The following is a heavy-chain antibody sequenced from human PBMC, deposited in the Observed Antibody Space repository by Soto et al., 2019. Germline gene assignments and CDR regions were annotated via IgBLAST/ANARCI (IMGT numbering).Heavy chain of an antibody. J-gene: IGHJ4*02. Sequence: SETLSLTCTVSGGSISSSSYYWGWVRQPPGKGLEWIGNIFYSGSTYYNPSLKSRVTISVDTSKNQFSLKLSSVTAADTAVYYCARGITGDFHYWGQGTLVTVS. CDR2: IFYSGST. CDR3: ARGITGDFHY. V-gene: IGHV4-39*01. CDR1: GGSISSSSYY. D-gene: IGHD3-10*01.